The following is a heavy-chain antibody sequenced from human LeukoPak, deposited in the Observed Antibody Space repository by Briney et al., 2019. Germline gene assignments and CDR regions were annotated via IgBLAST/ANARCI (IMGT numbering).Heavy chain of an antibody. Sequence: ASVKVSCKASGYTFTGYDINWVRQATGQGLEWMGWMSPNSGNTGYAQKFQGGVTMTRNTSISTAYMELSSLRSEDTAVYYCARGATMVRGAVRGYGMDVWGQGTTVTVSS. V-gene: IGHV1-8*01. CDR2: MSPNSGNT. J-gene: IGHJ6*02. CDR3: ARGATMVRGAVRGYGMDV. D-gene: IGHD3-10*01. CDR1: GYTFTGYD.